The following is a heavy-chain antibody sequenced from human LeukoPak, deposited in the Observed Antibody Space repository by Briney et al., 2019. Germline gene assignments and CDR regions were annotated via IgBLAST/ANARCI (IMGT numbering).Heavy chain of an antibody. D-gene: IGHD6-13*01. CDR3: ARDGGYSSSWFPFDY. Sequence: SETLSLTCTVSGGSISSYYWSWIRQPPGKGLEWIGYIYYSGSTNYNPSLKSRVTISVDTSKNQFSLKLSSVTAAVTAVYYCARDGGYSSSWFPFDYWGQGTLVTVSS. J-gene: IGHJ4*02. CDR1: GGSISSYY. CDR2: IYYSGST. V-gene: IGHV4-59*01.